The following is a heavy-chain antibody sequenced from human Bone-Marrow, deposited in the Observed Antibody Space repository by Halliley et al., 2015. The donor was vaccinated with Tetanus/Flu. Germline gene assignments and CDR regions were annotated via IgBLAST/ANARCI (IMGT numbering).Heavy chain of an antibody. CDR2: IYYSGST. J-gene: IGHJ5*02. CDR3: ARHYDGSGYSVNWFDP. D-gene: IGHD3-22*01. V-gene: IGHV4-59*01. Sequence: TLSLTCTVSGDSINNYYWNWIRQPPGKGLEWIGYIYYSGSTNYNPSLKSRVTISIDTSKNHFSLKLTSVTAADTAVYYCARHYDGSGYSVNWFDPWGQGTLVTVSS. CDR1: GDSINNYY.